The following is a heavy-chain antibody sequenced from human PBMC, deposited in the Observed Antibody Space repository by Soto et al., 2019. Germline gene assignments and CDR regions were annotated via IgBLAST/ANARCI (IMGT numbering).Heavy chain of an antibody. CDR3: ARELVGSSPGD. J-gene: IGHJ4*02. Sequence: QVQLVESGGGVVQPGRSLRLSCAVSGFTFSSYAVHWVRQAPGKGLEWVAVISYDGSHKYYADSVKGRFTISRDKSKKPLYLKTNSLIAEDTAMYYGARELVGSSPGDWGQGTLVTVSS. CDR2: ISYDGSHK. CDR1: GFTFSSYA. D-gene: IGHD3-10*01. V-gene: IGHV3-30-3*01.